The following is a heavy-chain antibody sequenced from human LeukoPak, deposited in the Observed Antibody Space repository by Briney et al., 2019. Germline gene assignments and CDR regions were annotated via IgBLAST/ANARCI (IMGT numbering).Heavy chain of an antibody. V-gene: IGHV4-31*03. CDR1: GCSISSGGNY. CDR3: ARDRWFDP. Sequence: KPSETLSLTCTVSGCSISSGGNYWSWIRQHPGKGLEWIGYIYYSGSTYYNPSLKSRVTISLDTSKNQFSLKLTSVTAADTAVYYCARDRWFDPWGQGTLVTVSS. CDR2: IYYSGST. J-gene: IGHJ5*02.